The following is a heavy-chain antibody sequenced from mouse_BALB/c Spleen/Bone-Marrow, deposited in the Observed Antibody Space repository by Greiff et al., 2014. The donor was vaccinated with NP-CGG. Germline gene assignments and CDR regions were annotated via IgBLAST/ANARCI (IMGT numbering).Heavy chain of an antibody. CDR1: GFNIKDTS. CDR2: IDPASGNT. J-gene: IGHJ3*01. Sequence: EVQRVESGADLVKPGASVKLSCTTSGFNIKDTSMHWVKQRPEQGLEWIGRIDPASGNTKYDPKFQGKATITADTSSNQVSLQLXGLTSEDTAVYYCAHDAPFTYWGQGTLVTVSA. V-gene: IGHV14-3*02. D-gene: IGHD2-3*01. CDR3: AHDAPFTY.